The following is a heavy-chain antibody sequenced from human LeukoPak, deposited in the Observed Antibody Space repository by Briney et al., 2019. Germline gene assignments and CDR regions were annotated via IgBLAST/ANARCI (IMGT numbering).Heavy chain of an antibody. J-gene: IGHJ4*02. CDR1: GGSISSGDYY. D-gene: IGHD6-13*01. CDR2: IYYSGST. CDR3: ARRRYSSSWSTLIYFDY. Sequence: SETLSLTCTVSGGSISSGDYYWSWIRQPPGKGLEWIGYIYYSGSTYYNPSLKSRVTISVDTSKNQFSLKLSSVTAADTAVYYCARRRYSSSWSTLIYFDYWGQGTLVTVSS. V-gene: IGHV4-30-4*08.